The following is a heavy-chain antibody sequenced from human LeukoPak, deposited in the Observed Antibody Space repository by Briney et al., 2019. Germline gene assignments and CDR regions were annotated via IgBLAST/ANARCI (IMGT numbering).Heavy chain of an antibody. V-gene: IGHV3-23*01. D-gene: IGHD3-22*01. J-gene: IGHJ4*02. CDR1: GFTFSTYA. CDR3: AQASNYYHSDGFYYFFAS. Sequence: PGGSLRLSCAASGFTFSTYAMGWVRQAPGKGLEWVSAISGGGGNTYYADSVRGRFTISRDNSKSTLSLHMNSLRAEDTAVYYCAQASNYYHSDGFYYFFASWGQGTLVTVSS. CDR2: ISGGGGNT.